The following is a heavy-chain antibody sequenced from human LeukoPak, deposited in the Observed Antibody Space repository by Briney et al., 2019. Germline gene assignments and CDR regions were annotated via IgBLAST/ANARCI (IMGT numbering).Heavy chain of an antibody. CDR1: GFTFSSYW. D-gene: IGHD6-19*01. CDR3: ARSNLGGWYPLNYYYYGMDV. CDR2: INSDGSST. Sequence: PGGSLRLSCAASGFTFSSYWMHWVRQAPGKGLVWVSRINSDGSSTSYADSVKGRFTISRDNAKNTLYLQMNSLRAEDTAVYYCARSNLGGWYPLNYYYYGMDVWGQGTTVTVSS. J-gene: IGHJ6*02. V-gene: IGHV3-74*01.